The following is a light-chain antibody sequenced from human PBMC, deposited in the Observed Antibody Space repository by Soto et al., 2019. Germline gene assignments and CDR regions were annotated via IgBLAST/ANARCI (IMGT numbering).Light chain of an antibody. CDR1: SSDVGAYLY. CDR2: EVN. J-gene: IGLJ1*01. Sequence: QSVLTQPASVSGSPGQSITISCGGTSSDVGAYLYVSWYQQFPGKAPKRILYEVNNRPSGVSNRFSGSKSDTTASLTISGLQPEDEADYYCSAYSDIDTKGVGTGTKLTVL. V-gene: IGLV2-14*03. CDR3: SAYSDIDTKG.